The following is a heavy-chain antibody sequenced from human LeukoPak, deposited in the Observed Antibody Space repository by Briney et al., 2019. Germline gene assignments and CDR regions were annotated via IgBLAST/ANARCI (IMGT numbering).Heavy chain of an antibody. V-gene: IGHV4-4*07. Sequence: SETLSLTCTVSGGSISSYYWNWIRQPAGKGLEWIGRISSSGSANYNPSLKSRVTMSVDTSKNQFSLKLSSVTAADTAVYYCARAYSNYGFDPWGQGTLVTVSS. CDR1: GGSISSYY. D-gene: IGHD4-11*01. J-gene: IGHJ5*02. CDR2: ISSSGSA. CDR3: ARAYSNYGFDP.